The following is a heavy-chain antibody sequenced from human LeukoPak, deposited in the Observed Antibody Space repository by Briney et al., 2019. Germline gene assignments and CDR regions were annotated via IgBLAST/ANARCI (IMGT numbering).Heavy chain of an antibody. V-gene: IGHV1-24*01. CDR1: VYTLTELS. D-gene: IGHD2-2*01. Sequence: ASVKVSCKFSVYTLTELSMHWVRQAPGKGLECMGGFDPEDGETIYAQKFQGRVTMTEDTSTDTAYMELSSLRSEDTAVYYCARVQGYCSSTSCYPDTNFDYWGQGTLVTVSS. CDR2: FDPEDGET. CDR3: ARVQGYCSSTSCYPDTNFDY. J-gene: IGHJ4*02.